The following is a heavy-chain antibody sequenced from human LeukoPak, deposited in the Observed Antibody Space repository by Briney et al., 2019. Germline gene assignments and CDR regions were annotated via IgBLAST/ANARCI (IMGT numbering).Heavy chain of an antibody. Sequence: GGSLRLSCVGSGFTFRSHAMSWVRQAPEKGLEFVSGIYENGGTTYYADSVKGRFSISRDNSKNTLYLQMDSLRGEDTAVYYCAKGFRIGYSAHFDYWGQGALVTVSS. CDR3: AKGFRIGYSAHFDY. CDR1: GFTFRSHA. CDR2: IYENGGTT. D-gene: IGHD2-21*01. J-gene: IGHJ4*02. V-gene: IGHV3-23*01.